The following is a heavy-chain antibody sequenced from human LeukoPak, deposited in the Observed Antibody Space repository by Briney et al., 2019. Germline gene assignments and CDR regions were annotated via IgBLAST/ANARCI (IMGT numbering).Heavy chain of an antibody. Sequence: ASVKVSCKVSGYTLTELSMHWVRQAPGKGLEWMGGFGPEDGETIYAQKFQGRVTMTEDTSTDTAYMELSSLRSEDTAVYYCATAPDEQWLVHYWGQGTLVTVSS. V-gene: IGHV1-24*01. CDR1: GYTLTELS. J-gene: IGHJ4*02. D-gene: IGHD6-19*01. CDR3: ATAPDEQWLVHY. CDR2: FGPEDGET.